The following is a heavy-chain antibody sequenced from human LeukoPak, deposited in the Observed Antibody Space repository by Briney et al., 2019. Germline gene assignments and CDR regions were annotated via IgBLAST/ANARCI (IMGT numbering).Heavy chain of an antibody. CDR1: GFTFSSYA. Sequence: PGGSLGLSCATSGFTFSSYAMSWVRQAPGKGLEWVSAISGNGGSTYYAGSVKGRFTISRDNSKNTLYLQMNSLRAEDTAVYYCARGELTIRIMITFGGVIEEFDYWGQGTLVTVSS. J-gene: IGHJ4*02. CDR3: ARGELTIRIMITFGGVIEEFDY. D-gene: IGHD3-16*02. CDR2: ISGNGGST. V-gene: IGHV3-23*01.